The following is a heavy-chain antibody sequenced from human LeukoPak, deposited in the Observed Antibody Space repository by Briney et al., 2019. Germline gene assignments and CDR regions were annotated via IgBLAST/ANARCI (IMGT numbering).Heavy chain of an antibody. CDR1: GFTFSSYG. V-gene: IGHV3-30*18. Sequence: GGSLRLSCAASGFTFSSYGMHWVRQAPGKGLEWVAVISYDGSNKYYADSVKGRFTISRDNSKNTLYLQMNSLRAEDTAVYYCAKGRRDGYNPDAFDIWGQGTMVTVSS. CDR3: AKGRRDGYNPDAFDI. CDR2: ISYDGSNK. J-gene: IGHJ3*02. D-gene: IGHD5-24*01.